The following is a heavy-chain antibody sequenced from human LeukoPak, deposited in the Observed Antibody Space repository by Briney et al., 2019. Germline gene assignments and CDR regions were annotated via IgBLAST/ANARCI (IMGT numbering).Heavy chain of an antibody. V-gene: IGHV3-53*01. CDR3: GGSYFLSLLIFDY. J-gene: IGHJ4*02. Sequence: GGSLRLSCATSGFTVSSNYMSWVRQAPGKGLEWVSDIYSGGSTYYADSVKGRFTISRDNSKNTLYLQMNSLRAEDTAVYYCGGSYFLSLLIFDYWGEGTLVTVSS. D-gene: IGHD1-26*01. CDR1: GFTVSSNY. CDR2: IYSGGST.